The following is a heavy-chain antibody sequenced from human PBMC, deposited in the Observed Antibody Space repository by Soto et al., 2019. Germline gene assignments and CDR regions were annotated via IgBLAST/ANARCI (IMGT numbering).Heavy chain of an antibody. Sequence: EEHLVESGGGLVQSGGSLRLSCAASGFTFNYYCMHCVRQVPGKGLLWVSHILNDGSRTTYADSVKGRLTISRDNVKNTLYLQMNGLRVEDTALYFCARGQRGGLDLGGQGTMVTISS. V-gene: IGHV3-74*01. CDR3: ARGQRGGLDL. D-gene: IGHD5-12*01. CDR1: GFTFNYYC. J-gene: IGHJ3*01. CDR2: ILNDGSRT.